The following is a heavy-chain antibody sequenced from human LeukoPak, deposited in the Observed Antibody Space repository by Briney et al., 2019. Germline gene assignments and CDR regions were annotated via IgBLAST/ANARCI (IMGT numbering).Heavy chain of an antibody. D-gene: IGHD3-10*01. CDR2: IDVDGGT. Sequence: GGSLRLSCAASGFTFNSYDMHWVRQGTEKGLEWVSGIDVDGGTYYPDSVKGRFTISRGNARTSLYLQMNSLRAGDTAVYYCARRRTGLRSYSDAFDIWGQGTTVTVSS. V-gene: IGHV3-13*04. CDR1: GFTFNSYD. CDR3: ARRRTGLRSYSDAFDI. J-gene: IGHJ3*02.